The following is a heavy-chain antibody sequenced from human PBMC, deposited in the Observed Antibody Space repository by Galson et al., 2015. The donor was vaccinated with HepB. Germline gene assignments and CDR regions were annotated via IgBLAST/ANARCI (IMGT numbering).Heavy chain of an antibody. CDR2: ISGSGGST. D-gene: IGHD4-17*01. CDR3: AKDPFLEGSDYWRGIYYYYYGMDV. V-gene: IGHV3-23*01. CDR1: GFTFSSYA. J-gene: IGHJ6*02. Sequence: SLRLSCAASGFTFSSYAMSWVRQAPGKGLEWVSAISGSGGSTYYADSVKGRFTISRDNSKNTLYLQMNSLRAEDTAVYYCAKDPFLEGSDYWRGIYYYYYGMDVWGQGTTVTVSS.